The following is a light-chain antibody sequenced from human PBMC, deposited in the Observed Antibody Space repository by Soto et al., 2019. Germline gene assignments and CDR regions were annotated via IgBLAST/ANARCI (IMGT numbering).Light chain of an antibody. J-gene: IGKJ2*01. Sequence: EIVMTQSPATLSVSPGERATISCRASQSVSSNLAWYQQKPGQAPRRLIYGASTRATGIPARFSGSGSGKEFTLTISSLQSEDFSVDYCQHYNNWPAYTFGQGNKLE. CDR1: QSVSSN. CDR3: QHYNNWPAYT. V-gene: IGKV3-15*01. CDR2: GAS.